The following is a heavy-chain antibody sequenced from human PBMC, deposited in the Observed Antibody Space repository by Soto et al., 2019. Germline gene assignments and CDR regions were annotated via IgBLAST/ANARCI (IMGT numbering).Heavy chain of an antibody. Sequence: ASVKVSCKASGYTFTSYGISWVRQAPGQGLEWMGWISAYNGNTNYAQKLQGRVTMTTDTSTSTAYMELRSLRSDDTAVYYCARDHICCSGSSYGDHWFGPWGHGTRVTVPS. CDR2: ISAYNGNT. CDR1: GYTFTSYG. CDR3: ARDHICCSGSSYGDHWFGP. V-gene: IGHV1-18*01. D-gene: IGHD3-10*02. J-gene: IGHJ5*02.